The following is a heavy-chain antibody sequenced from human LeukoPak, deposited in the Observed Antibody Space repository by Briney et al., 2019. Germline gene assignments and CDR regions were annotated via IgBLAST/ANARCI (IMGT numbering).Heavy chain of an antibody. CDR1: GFTFSSYG. CDR2: IRYAGSNK. CDR3: AKLPPTYSSGWYDPTGAFDI. V-gene: IGHV3-30*02. J-gene: IGHJ3*02. D-gene: IGHD6-19*01. Sequence: GGSLRLSCAASGFTFSSYGMHWVRQAPGKGLVWVAFIRYAGSNKYYADSVKVRFTISRDNSKNTLYLQMNSLRAEDTAVYYCAKLPPTYSSGWYDPTGAFDIWGQGTMVTVSS.